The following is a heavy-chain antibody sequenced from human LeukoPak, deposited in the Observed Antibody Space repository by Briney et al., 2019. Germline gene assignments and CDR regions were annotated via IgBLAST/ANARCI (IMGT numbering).Heavy chain of an antibody. CDR1: GFTFSSYW. J-gene: IGHJ4*02. CDR2: INSDGSST. Sequence: GGSLRLSCAASGFTFSSYWMHWVRQAPGKGLVWVSRINSDGSSTSYADSVKGRFTISRDNAKNTLYLQMNSLRPEDTAAYYCAKGGASVTRYVDYWGQGTLVTVSS. V-gene: IGHV3-74*01. D-gene: IGHD4-17*01. CDR3: AKGGASVTRYVDY.